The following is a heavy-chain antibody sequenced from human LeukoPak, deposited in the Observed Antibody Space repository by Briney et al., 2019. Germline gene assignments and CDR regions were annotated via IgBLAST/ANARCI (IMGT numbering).Heavy chain of an antibody. CDR1: GYSFTNYW. Sequence: GESLKISWKGSGYSFTNYWIGWVRQMPGKGLEWMGIIYPCDSDTRYSPSFQGQVTISADKSITTASLQWSSLKASDTAIYYCARTMGTSTSSPLDYWGQGTLVTVSS. CDR2: IYPCDSDT. D-gene: IGHD2-2*01. J-gene: IGHJ4*02. V-gene: IGHV5-51*01. CDR3: ARTMGTSTSSPLDY.